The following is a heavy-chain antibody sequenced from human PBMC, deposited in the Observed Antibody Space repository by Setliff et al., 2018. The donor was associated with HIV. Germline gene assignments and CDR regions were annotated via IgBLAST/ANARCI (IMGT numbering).Heavy chain of an antibody. CDR1: EFAFSDYY. J-gene: IGHJ4*02. V-gene: IGHV3-11*04. Sequence: SGGSLRLSCVASEFAFSDYYMSWIRQAPGKGLEWIPYISSSGGIIYYADSVKGRFTISRDNAKNSLYLQMNSLRVEDTAVYYCARVSRDIVVVIAAGYFDFWGPGTLVTVSS. D-gene: IGHD2-15*01. CDR3: ARVSRDIVVVIAAGYFDF. CDR2: ISSSGGII.